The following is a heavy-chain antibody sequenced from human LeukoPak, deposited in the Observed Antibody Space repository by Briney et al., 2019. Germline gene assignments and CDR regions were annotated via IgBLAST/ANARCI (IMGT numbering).Heavy chain of an antibody. CDR1: GGTFSGYT. CDR3: ARAPYYYDSSGTVY. Sequence: SVKVSCKASGGTFSGYTISWVRQAPGQGLEWMGGIIPIFGTANYAQKFTITTDESTSTAYMELSSLRSEDTAVYYCARAPYYYDSSGTVYWGQGTLVTVSS. D-gene: IGHD3-22*01. CDR2: IIPIFGTA. J-gene: IGHJ4*02. V-gene: IGHV1-69*05.